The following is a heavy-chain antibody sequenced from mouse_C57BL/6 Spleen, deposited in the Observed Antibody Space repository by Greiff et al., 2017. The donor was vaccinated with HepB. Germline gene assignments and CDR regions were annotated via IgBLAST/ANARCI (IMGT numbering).Heavy chain of an antibody. D-gene: IGHD1-1*01. V-gene: IGHV5-6*01. Sequence: EVQLMESGGDLVKPGGSLKLSCAASGFTFSSYGMSWVRQTPDKRLEWVATISSGGSYTYYPDSVKGRFTISRDNAKNTLYLQMSSLKSEDTAMYYCARRGDYYGSSYVDFDYWGQGTTLTVSS. CDR3: ARRGDYYGSSYVDFDY. CDR1: GFTFSSYG. CDR2: ISSGGSYT. J-gene: IGHJ2*01.